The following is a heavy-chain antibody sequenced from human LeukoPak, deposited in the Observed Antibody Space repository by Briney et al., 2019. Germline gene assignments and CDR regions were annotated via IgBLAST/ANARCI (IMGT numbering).Heavy chain of an antibody. V-gene: IGHV4-34*01. D-gene: IGHD6-13*01. CDR2: INHSGST. CDR1: GGSFSGYY. Sequence: SETLSLTCAVYGGSFSGYYWSWIRQSPGKGLEWIGEINHSGSTNYNPSLKSRVTISVDTSKNQFSLKLSSVTAADTAVYYCARGYGYVVHGFDYWGQGTLVTVPS. CDR3: ARGYGYVVHGFDY. J-gene: IGHJ4*02.